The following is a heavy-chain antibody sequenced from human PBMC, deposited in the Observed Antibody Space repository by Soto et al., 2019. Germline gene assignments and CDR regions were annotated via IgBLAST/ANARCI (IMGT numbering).Heavy chain of an antibody. D-gene: IGHD6-19*01. CDR1: GFTFDDYA. V-gene: IGHV3-9*01. CDR2: ISWNSGSI. CDR3: AKGSRPAAGSFVDY. J-gene: IGHJ4*02. Sequence: GGSLRLSCAASGFTFDDYAMHWVRQAPGKGLEWVSGISWNSGSIGYADSVKGRFTISRDNAKNSLYLQMNSLRAEDTALYYCAKGSRPAAGSFVDYWGQGTLVTVSS.